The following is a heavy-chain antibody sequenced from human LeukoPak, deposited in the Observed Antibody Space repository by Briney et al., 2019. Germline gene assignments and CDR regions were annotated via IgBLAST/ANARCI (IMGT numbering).Heavy chain of an antibody. Sequence: SETLSLTCAVSGESFSHYYWSWLRQTPGKGLEGTGEINHRGTTNYNPSLKSRVAISIDTSRNQFSLQVTSVTAADTAVFYCARGAFHTSSVWFDPWGQGTLVTVSS. CDR2: INHRGTT. V-gene: IGHV4-34*01. D-gene: IGHD2-2*01. J-gene: IGHJ5*02. CDR1: GESFSHYY. CDR3: ARGAFHTSSVWFDP.